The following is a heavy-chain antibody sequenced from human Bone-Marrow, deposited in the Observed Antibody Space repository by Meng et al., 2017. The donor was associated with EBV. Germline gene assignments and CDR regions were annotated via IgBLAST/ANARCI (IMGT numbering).Heavy chain of an antibody. Sequence: QVQLTQWGAGLLKPSETLSLTCAVYGGSFSGYYWSWIRQPPGKGLEWIGEINHSGSTNYNPSLKSRVTISVDTSKNQFSLKLSSVTAADTAVYYCARGPLEWEPRGEDYWGQGTLVTVSS. D-gene: IGHD1-26*01. CDR1: GGSFSGYY. CDR2: INHSGST. V-gene: IGHV4-34*01. J-gene: IGHJ4*02. CDR3: ARGPLEWEPRGEDY.